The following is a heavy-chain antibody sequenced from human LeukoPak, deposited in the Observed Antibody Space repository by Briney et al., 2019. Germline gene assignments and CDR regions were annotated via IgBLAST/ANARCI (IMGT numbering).Heavy chain of an antibody. CDR3: ARIYYYDSSGYSTIYWYFDL. D-gene: IGHD3-22*01. Sequence: SETLSLTRTVSGGSISSYYWSWIRQPPGKGLEWIGYIYYSGSTNYNPSLKSRVTISVDTSKNQFSLKLSSVTAADTAVYYCARIYYYDSSGYSTIYWYFDLWGRGTLVTVSS. CDR2: IYYSGST. CDR1: GGSISSYY. V-gene: IGHV4-59*08. J-gene: IGHJ2*01.